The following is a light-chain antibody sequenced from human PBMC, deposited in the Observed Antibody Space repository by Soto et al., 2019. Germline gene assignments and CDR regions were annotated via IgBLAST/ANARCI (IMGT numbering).Light chain of an antibody. CDR3: SSYRSDYTFV. CDR2: DVT. Sequence: QSALTQPASVSGSPGQSITISCTGTSDDVGGYNYVSWYQHYPGKAPKLMIYDVTNRPSGVSNRFSGSKSGNRASLTISGLQAEDEADYYCSSYRSDYTFVFGTGTKVTVL. J-gene: IGLJ1*01. CDR1: SDDVGGYNY. V-gene: IGLV2-14*01.